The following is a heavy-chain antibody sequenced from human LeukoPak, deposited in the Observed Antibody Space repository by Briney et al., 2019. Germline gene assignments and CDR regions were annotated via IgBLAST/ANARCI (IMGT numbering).Heavy chain of an antibody. CDR1: GYTFTSYG. V-gene: IGHV1-18*01. CDR3: ARDRSRKDYGDRRKFDY. CDR2: ISAYNGNT. J-gene: IGHJ4*02. D-gene: IGHD4-17*01. Sequence: ASVKVSCKASGYTFTSYGISWVRQAPGQGLEWMGWISAYNGNTNYAQKLQGRVTMTTDTSTSTAYMELRSLRSDDTAVYYCARDRSRKDYGDRRKFDYWGQGTLVTVSS.